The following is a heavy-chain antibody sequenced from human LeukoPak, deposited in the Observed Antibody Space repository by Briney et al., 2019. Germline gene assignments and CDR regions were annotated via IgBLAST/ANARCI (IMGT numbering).Heavy chain of an antibody. CDR2: IWYDGSNK. Sequence: GRSLRLSCAASGFTFSSYGMHWVRQAPGKGLEWVAVIWYDGSNKYYADSVKGRFTISRDNSKNTLYLQMNSLRAEDTAVYYCAGGYSYGPFDIWGQGTMVTVSS. V-gene: IGHV3-33*01. CDR3: AGGYSYGPFDI. CDR1: GFTFSSYG. J-gene: IGHJ3*02. D-gene: IGHD5-18*01.